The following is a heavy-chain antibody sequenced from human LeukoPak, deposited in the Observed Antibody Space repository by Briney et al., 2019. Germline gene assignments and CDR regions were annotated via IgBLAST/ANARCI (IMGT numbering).Heavy chain of an antibody. CDR1: GFTFSSYA. Sequence: PGGSLRLSCATSGFTFSSYAMSWVRQAPGKGLEWVSAISGSGAGTYYADSVQGRFTISRDSSKNTLYLQMNSLRAEDTAVYYCAKDQASGSYPALELDSWGQGTLVTVSS. CDR3: AKDQASGSYPALELDS. CDR2: ISGSGAGT. J-gene: IGHJ4*02. V-gene: IGHV3-23*01. D-gene: IGHD1-26*01.